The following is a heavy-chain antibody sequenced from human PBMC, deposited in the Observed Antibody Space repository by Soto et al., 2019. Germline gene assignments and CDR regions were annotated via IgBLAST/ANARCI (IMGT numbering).Heavy chain of an antibody. D-gene: IGHD3-22*01. J-gene: IGHJ3*02. CDR1: GFTFSSYW. Sequence: EVQLVESGGGLVQPGGSQRLSCEGSGFTFSSYWMHWVRQAPGKGLVWVSRINRYGSSTSYADSVKGRFTISRDNAKNKVYLQMNSLRAEDTAVYYCARGGDSSYYDSSGYPAAFDIWGQGTMVPVSS. V-gene: IGHV3-74*01. CDR2: INRYGSST. CDR3: ARGGDSSYYDSSGYPAAFDI.